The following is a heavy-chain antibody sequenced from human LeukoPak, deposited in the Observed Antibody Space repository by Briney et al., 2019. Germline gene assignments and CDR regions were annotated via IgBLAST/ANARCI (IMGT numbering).Heavy chain of an antibody. CDR1: GFTFSSYA. J-gene: IGHJ4*02. V-gene: IGHV3-23*01. Sequence: PGGSLRLSCAASGFTFSSYAMSWVRQAPGKGLEWVSAISGSGGSTYYADSVKGRFTISRDNSKNTLYLQMNSLRAEDTAVYYCAKDPYYDSSGYPDYWGQGTLVTVSS. CDR2: ISGSGGST. CDR3: AKDPYYDSSGYPDY. D-gene: IGHD3-22*01.